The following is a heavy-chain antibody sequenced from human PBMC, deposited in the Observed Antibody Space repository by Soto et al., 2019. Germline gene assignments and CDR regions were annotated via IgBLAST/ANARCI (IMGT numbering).Heavy chain of an antibody. D-gene: IGHD5-12*01. CDR1: GGSVSSGDYY. CDR2: ISYTGYT. J-gene: IGHJ4*02. Sequence: QVHLQESGPGLVKPSQTLSLNCTVSGGSVSSGDYYWTWIRQHPGKGLEWIGYISYTGYTYYNPSLASRVSMSVDTSRTHFSLRLISVTAADTAVYYCATTGGYGTPGDYWGQGTLVTVSS. CDR3: ATTGGYGTPGDY. V-gene: IGHV4-31*03.